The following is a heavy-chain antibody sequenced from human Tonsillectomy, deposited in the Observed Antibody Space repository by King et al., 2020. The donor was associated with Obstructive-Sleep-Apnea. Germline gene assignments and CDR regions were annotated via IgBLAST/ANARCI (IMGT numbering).Heavy chain of an antibody. J-gene: IGHJ4*02. D-gene: IGHD3/OR15-3a*01. V-gene: IGHV3-21*06. CDR3: ARSGLVKTRLDYFDF. CDR1: GFTLNIYS. Sequence: VQLVESGGGLVKPGESLRLSCAASGFTLNIYSMNWVRQAPGKGLEWVSSISKSGNSIYYADSVKGRFTISRDNAKNSLYLQMNSLRAEDTAVYYCARSGLVKTRLDYFDFWGQGTLATVSS. CDR2: ISKSGNSI.